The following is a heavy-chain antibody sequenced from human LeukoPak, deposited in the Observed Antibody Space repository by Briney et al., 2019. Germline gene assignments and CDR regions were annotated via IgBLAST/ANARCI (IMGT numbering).Heavy chain of an antibody. CDR3: AKYECAYPYQLVP. J-gene: IGHJ5*02. CDR1: GITYIQSA. CDR2: ISGSGGGT. Sequence: GGSLRLSCLPPGITYIQSATTLVHQAPGKGLEWVSTISGSGGGTYYADSVKGRFTISRDNSKNTLFLQMNSLSAEDTAVYYPAKYECAYPYQLVPAGQGLLVTVSS. V-gene: IGHV3-23*01. D-gene: IGHD2-2*02.